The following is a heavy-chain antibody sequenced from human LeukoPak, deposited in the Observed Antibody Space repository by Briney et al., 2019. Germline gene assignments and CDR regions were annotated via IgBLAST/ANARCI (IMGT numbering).Heavy chain of an antibody. Sequence: PSETLSLTCAVYGGSFSGYYWSWIRQPPGKGLEWIGEINHSGSTNCNPSLKSRVTISVDTSKNQFSPKLSSVTAADTAVYYCARGGITIFGVVINKTTFDYWGQGTLVTVSS. J-gene: IGHJ4*02. CDR2: INHSGST. D-gene: IGHD3-3*01. CDR1: GGSFSGYY. V-gene: IGHV4-34*01. CDR3: ARGGITIFGVVINKTTFDY.